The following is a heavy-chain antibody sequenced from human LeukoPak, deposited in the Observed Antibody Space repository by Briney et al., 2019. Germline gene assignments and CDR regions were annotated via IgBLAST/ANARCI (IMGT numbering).Heavy chain of an antibody. Sequence: GGSLRLSCAASGFSFSTSGMHWVRQAPGKGLEWVAFIRYDGSETSYADSVRGRFTISRDNSKNTLYLQMNSLRAEDTAVYYCAKGGLWLDYNWFDPWGQGTLVTVSS. V-gene: IGHV3-30*02. J-gene: IGHJ5*02. CDR1: GFSFSTSG. CDR2: IRYDGSET. D-gene: IGHD3-10*01. CDR3: AKGGLWLDYNWFDP.